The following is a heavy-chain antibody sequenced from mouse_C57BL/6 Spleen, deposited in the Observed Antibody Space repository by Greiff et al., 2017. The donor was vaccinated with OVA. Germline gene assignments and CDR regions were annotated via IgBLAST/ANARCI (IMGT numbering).Heavy chain of an antibody. CDR3: ATYDRPWYYFDY. J-gene: IGHJ2*01. CDR1: GYTFTDYY. D-gene: IGHD2-3*01. Sequence: EVQLQQSGPVLVKPGASVKMSCKASGYTFTDYYMNWVKQSHGKSLEWIGVINPYNGGTSYNQKFKGKATLTVDKSSSTAYMELNSLTSEDSAVYYCATYDRPWYYFDYWGQGTTLTVSS. CDR2: INPYNGGT. V-gene: IGHV1-19*01.